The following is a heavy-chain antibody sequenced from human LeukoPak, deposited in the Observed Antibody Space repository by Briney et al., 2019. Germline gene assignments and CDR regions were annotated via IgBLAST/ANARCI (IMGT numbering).Heavy chain of an antibody. V-gene: IGHV3-7*03. CDR1: GFTFNNYW. J-gene: IGHJ5*02. CDR3: SRGQPFGSS. Sequence: PGGSLRLSCADSGFTFNNYWMHWVRQAPGKGLEWLANIKEDGIEKHYMDSVKGRFTISRDNAKNSLYLQMNSLRAEDTAIYYCSRGQPFGSSWGQGTLVTVSS. CDR2: IKEDGIEK. D-gene: IGHD3-10*01.